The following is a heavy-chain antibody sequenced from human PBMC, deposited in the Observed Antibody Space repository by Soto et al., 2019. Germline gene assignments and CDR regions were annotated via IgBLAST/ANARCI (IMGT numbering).Heavy chain of an antibody. Sequence: SETLSLTCSVSGGSLSGYYWSWIRQPPGKGLEYIAYMYHTGNAKYNPSLQSRVTLSVDTSKNQFSLRLASVTAADTAVYYCARDRTSSGYYFGYSLDYWGQGTRVTVSS. CDR2: MYHTGNA. CDR3: ARDRTSSGYYFGYSLDY. D-gene: IGHD3-22*01. CDR1: GGSLSGYY. J-gene: IGHJ4*02. V-gene: IGHV4-59*01.